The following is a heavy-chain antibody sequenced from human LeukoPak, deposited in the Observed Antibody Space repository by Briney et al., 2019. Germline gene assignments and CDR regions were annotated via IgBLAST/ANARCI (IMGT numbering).Heavy chain of an antibody. D-gene: IGHD1-26*01. J-gene: IGHJ3*02. CDR1: GFTFSAYW. CDR2: IRSKAYGGTT. Sequence: GGSLSLSCTVSGFTFSAYWMSWVRQAPGKGLEWVGFIRSKAYGGTTEYAASVKGRFTISRDDSKSIAYLQMNSLRAEDTAVYYCAKDGMRGRAFDIWGQGTMVTVSS. V-gene: IGHV3-49*04. CDR3: AKDGMRGRAFDI.